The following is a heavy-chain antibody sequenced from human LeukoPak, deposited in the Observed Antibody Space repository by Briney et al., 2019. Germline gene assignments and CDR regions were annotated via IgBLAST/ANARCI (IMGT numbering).Heavy chain of an antibody. Sequence: SETLSLTCTVSGGSISITTYYWGWIRQPPGKGLEWIGYIYYTGATYYNPSLKSRVTISLDTSKNQFSLKLSSVTAADAAVYYCARAGYSYGTGYYFDYWGQGALVTVSS. D-gene: IGHD5-18*01. J-gene: IGHJ4*02. CDR1: GGSISITTYY. V-gene: IGHV4-61*05. CDR3: ARAGYSYGTGYYFDY. CDR2: IYYTGAT.